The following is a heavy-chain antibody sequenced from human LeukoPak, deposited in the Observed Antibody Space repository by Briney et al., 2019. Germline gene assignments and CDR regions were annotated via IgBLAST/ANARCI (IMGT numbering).Heavy chain of an antibody. CDR1: GFTFSSYA. CDR2: ISNSGGST. Sequence: GGSLRLSCAASGFTFSSYAMSWVRQAPGKGLEWVSAISNSGGSTYYADSVKGRFAISRDNPKNTLYLQMNSLRAEDTAVYYCAKGLTYNSGSRGYFDYWGQGTLVTVSS. D-gene: IGHD6-19*01. V-gene: IGHV3-23*01. CDR3: AKGLTYNSGSRGYFDY. J-gene: IGHJ4*02.